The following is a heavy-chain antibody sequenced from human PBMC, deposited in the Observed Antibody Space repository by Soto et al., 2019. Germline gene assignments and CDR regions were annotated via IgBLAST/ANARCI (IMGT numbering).Heavy chain of an antibody. CDR3: VRDGSKTLRDWFDP. CDR2: VYATGTT. D-gene: IGHD4-17*01. Sequence: LSLTCSVSGGSISKFYWSWNRKTAGKGLEWMGRVYATGTTDYNPSLRSRVAMSVDISKKTFSLRLTSVTAADTGVYYCVRDGSKTLRDWFDPWGQGKLVTVSS. V-gene: IGHV4-4*07. J-gene: IGHJ5*02. CDR1: GGSISKFY.